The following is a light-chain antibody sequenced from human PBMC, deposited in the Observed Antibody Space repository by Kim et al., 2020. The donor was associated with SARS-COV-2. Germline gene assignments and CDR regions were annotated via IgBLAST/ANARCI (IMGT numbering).Light chain of an antibody. CDR1: SGHITNA. Sequence: QPVLSQSPSASASLGASINLTCSLSSGHITNAIAWHQQRPQKGPRYLMKVNSDGTHRKGDGIPDRFSGSSSGTERYLTISNLQFDDEADYYCHTWDTDIQIFGGGTQLTVL. CDR2: VNSDGTH. V-gene: IGLV4-69*01. J-gene: IGLJ2*01. CDR3: HTWDTDIQI.